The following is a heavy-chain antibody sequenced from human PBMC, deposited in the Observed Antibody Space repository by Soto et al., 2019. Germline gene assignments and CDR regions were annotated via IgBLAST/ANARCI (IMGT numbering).Heavy chain of an antibody. CDR3: AKSGPTNFFDH. Sequence: VGSLRLSCAASGLTFSTYTMNWVRQAPGKGLEWASGISENGRFTYYADSVKGRFTISRDDSKKMMFLQMSSLRAGDTAVYYCAKSGPTNFFDHWGQGSLVTVS. CDR1: GLTFSTYT. D-gene: IGHD1-26*01. V-gene: IGHV3-23*01. J-gene: IGHJ4*02. CDR2: ISENGRFT.